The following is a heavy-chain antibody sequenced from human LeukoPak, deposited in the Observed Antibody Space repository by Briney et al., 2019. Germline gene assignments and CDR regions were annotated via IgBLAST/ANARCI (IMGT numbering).Heavy chain of an antibody. V-gene: IGHV4-59*01. Sequence: PSETLSLTCSVSGGSMSGYCWGWIRQPPGKGLEWIGYICYSGRTNYNPSLKSRVTISVDTSKNQFSLTLSSVTAADTAVYYCARGNGYNRYWGQGSLVTVSS. J-gene: IGHJ4*02. CDR1: GGSMSGYC. CDR3: ARGNGYNRY. CDR2: ICYSGRT. D-gene: IGHD5-24*01.